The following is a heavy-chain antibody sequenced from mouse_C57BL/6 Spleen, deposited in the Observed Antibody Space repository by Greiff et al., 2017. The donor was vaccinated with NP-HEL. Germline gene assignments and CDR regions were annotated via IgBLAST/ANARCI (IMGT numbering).Heavy chain of an antibody. J-gene: IGHJ4*01. CDR3: ARSATVVATYAMDY. V-gene: IGHV1-82*01. CDR1: GYAFSSSW. Sequence: QVQLQQSGPELVKPGASVKISCKASGYAFSSSWMNWVKQRPGKGLEWIGRIYPGDGDTNYNGKFKGKATLTADKSSSTAYMQLSSLTSEDSAVYFYARSATVVATYAMDYWGQGTSVTVSS. CDR2: IYPGDGDT. D-gene: IGHD1-1*01.